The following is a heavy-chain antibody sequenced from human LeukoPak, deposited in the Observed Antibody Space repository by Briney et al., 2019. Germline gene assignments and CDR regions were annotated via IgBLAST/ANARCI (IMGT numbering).Heavy chain of an antibody. J-gene: IGHJ5*02. D-gene: IGHD3-10*01. CDR3: ARAGLTMVRGVPFDP. V-gene: IGHV1-18*01. CDR1: GYTFTSYG. Sequence: GASVKVSCKASGYTFTSYGISWVRQAPGQGLEWMGWISAYNGNTNYAQKLQGRVTMTTDTSTSTAYMELRSLRSDDTAVYYCARAGLTMVRGVPFDPWGQGTLVTVSS. CDR2: ISAYNGNT.